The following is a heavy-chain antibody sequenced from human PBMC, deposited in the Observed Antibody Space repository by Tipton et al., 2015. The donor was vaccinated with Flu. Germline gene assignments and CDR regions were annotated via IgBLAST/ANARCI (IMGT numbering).Heavy chain of an antibody. CDR2: IYYSRST. CDR3: ARSRGSYFSANWFDP. J-gene: IGHJ5*02. D-gene: IGHD1-26*01. CDR1: GGSISSYY. V-gene: IGHV4-59*08. Sequence: TLSLTCTVSGGSISSYYWSWIRQHPGKGLEWIGYIYYSRSTNYNPSLKSRVTISVDTSKNQFSLKLSSVTAADTAVYYCARSRGSYFSANWFDPWGQGTLVTVSS.